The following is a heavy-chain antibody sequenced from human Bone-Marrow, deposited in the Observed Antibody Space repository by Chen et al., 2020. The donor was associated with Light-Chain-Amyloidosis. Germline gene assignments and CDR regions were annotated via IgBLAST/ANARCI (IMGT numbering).Heavy chain of an antibody. CDR3: VKSLIPSRYLYHYYMDV. D-gene: IGHD1-1*01. J-gene: IGHJ6*03. V-gene: IGHV3-9*01. Sequence: EVQLVESGGGLVQPGRSLRLSCAASVFTFNDYAMYWVRQGPGKGLEWVSGISSNSGSIGYADSVKGRFSISRDNAKNYLHLQMNSLRPEDTALYYCVKSLIPSRYLYHYYMDVWGKGTTVIVSS. CDR1: VFTFNDYA. CDR2: ISSNSGSI.